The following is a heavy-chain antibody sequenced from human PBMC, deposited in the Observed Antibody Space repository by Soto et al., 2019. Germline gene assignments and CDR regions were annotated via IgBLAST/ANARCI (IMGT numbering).Heavy chain of an antibody. Sequence: QVQLVESGGGVVQPGRSLRLSCAASGFTFSSYGMHWVRQAPGKGLEWVAVIWYDGSNKYYADSVKSRFTISRDKSKNTVYLQMNSLRAEDTAVYYCARDSTGTTVGGLGYWGQGTLVTVSS. J-gene: IGHJ4*02. CDR1: GFTFSSYG. CDR3: ARDSTGTTVGGLGY. V-gene: IGHV3-33*01. CDR2: IWYDGSNK. D-gene: IGHD1-1*01.